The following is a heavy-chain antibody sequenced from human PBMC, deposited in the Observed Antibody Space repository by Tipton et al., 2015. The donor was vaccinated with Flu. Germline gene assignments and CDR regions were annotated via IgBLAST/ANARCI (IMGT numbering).Heavy chain of an antibody. CDR1: SGSIRSTNYF. CDR2: IYLSGTT. D-gene: IGHD3-10*02. Sequence: TLSLTCTVSSGSIRSTNYFCAWIRQPPGTRLELIGSIYLSGTTYYNPSLKSRVTISVDTSKSQFSLMLRSVTAADTAVYYCARLSYYDVDLKNFYFDYWGQGALVTVSS. CDR3: ARLSYYDVDLKNFYFDY. J-gene: IGHJ4*02. V-gene: IGHV4-39*01.